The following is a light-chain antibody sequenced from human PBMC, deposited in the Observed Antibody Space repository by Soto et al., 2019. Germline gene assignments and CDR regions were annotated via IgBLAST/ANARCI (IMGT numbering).Light chain of an antibody. CDR1: QSISRY. CDR3: QQSYGTTIT. Sequence: DIQMTESPSCLSASVGGRLTITGRASQSISRYLNWYQQKPGKAPNXXMYVASSLQSEVPSRFSGSGSGTDFTLTLTRLKHEDFATYDGQQSYGTTITFDQVTRLEI. CDR2: VAS. J-gene: IGKJ5*01. V-gene: IGKV1-39*01.